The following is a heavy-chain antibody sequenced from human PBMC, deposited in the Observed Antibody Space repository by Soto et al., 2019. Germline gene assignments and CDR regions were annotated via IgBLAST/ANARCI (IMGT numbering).Heavy chain of an antibody. D-gene: IGHD5-12*01. CDR2: IYYSGST. Sequence: TLSLTCTVSGGSISSGGYYWSWIRQHPGKGLEWIGYIYYSGSTYYNPSLKSRVTISVDTSKNQFSLKLSSVTAADTAVYYCARGGYVDIVATAYFDYWGQGTLVTVSS. V-gene: IGHV4-31*03. J-gene: IGHJ4*02. CDR3: ARGGYVDIVATAYFDY. CDR1: GGSISSGGYY.